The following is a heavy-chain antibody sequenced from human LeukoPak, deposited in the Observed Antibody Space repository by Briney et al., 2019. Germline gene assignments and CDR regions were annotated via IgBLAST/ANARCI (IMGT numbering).Heavy chain of an antibody. D-gene: IGHD6-13*01. J-gene: IGHJ4*02. CDR3: ARSAGHFDY. V-gene: IGHV3-30*03. CDR2: ISHDGINQ. Sequence: PGRSLRLSCAASGFTFSSHGMHWVRQAPGKGLEWVAVISHDGINQYYADSVKGRFTISRDNSKNTLYVQMNSLRAEDTAVYYCARSAGHFDYWGQGTLVTVSS. CDR1: GFTFSSHG.